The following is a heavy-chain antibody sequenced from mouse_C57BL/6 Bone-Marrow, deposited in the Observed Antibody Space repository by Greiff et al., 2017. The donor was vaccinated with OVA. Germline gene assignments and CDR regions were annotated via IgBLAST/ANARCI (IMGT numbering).Heavy chain of an antibody. V-gene: IGHV5-6*01. Sequence: EVKVVESGGDLVKPGGSLKLSCAASGFTFSSYGMSWVRQTPDKRLEWVATISSGGSYTYYPDSVKGRFTISRDNAKNTLYLQMSSLKSEDTAMYYCARQNYYAPRDVWGTGTTVTVSS. J-gene: IGHJ1*03. CDR1: GFTFSSYG. D-gene: IGHD1-1*01. CDR2: ISSGGSYT. CDR3: ARQNYYAPRDV.